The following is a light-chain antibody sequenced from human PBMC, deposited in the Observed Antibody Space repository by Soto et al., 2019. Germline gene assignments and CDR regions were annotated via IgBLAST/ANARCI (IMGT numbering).Light chain of an antibody. Sequence: DIQMTQSPSFLSASVGDRVTVTCRPSQNISKFLNWYQEKPGKPPKILIYVTSNLENGVTSRFKGSGSGTDFALTINGLQPEDFATYYCQQTYRRPGTFGQGTRV. CDR1: QNISKF. CDR3: QQTYRRPGT. CDR2: VTS. V-gene: IGKV1-39*01. J-gene: IGKJ1*01.